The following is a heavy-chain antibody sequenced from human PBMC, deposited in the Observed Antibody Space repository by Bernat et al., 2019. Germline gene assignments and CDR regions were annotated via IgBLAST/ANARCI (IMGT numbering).Heavy chain of an antibody. V-gene: IGHV2-5*02. CDR3: ARTYSAYDFDY. Sequence: QITLKESGPTLVKPTQTLTLTCTFSGFSLSTSGVGVGWIRQPPGKALEWLALIYWDDDKRYSTSLRTRLTISKDTSKNQVVLTMTNMDPVDTATYYCARTYSAYDFDYWGQGTLVTVSS. J-gene: IGHJ4*02. CDR2: IYWDDDK. D-gene: IGHD5-12*01. CDR1: GFSLSTSGVG.